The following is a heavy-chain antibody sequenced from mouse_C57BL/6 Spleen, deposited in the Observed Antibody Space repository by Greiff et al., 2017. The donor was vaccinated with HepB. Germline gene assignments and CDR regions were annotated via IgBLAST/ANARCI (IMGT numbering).Heavy chain of an antibody. J-gene: IGHJ4*01. CDR1: GFTFSDYG. Sequence: EVKLMESGGGLVKPGGSLKLSCAASGFTFSDYGMHWVRQAPEKGLEWVADISSGSSTIYYADTVKGRFTISRDNAKNTLFLQMTSLRSEDTAMYYCASPHYGSSRAMDYWGQGTSVTVSS. CDR3: ASPHYGSSRAMDY. V-gene: IGHV5-17*01. CDR2: ISSGSSTI. D-gene: IGHD1-1*01.